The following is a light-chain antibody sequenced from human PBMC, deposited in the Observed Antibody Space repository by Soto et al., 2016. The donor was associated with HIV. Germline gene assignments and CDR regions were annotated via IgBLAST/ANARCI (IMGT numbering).Light chain of an antibody. CDR3: MQALQTPPYT. V-gene: IGKV2-28*01. Sequence: DIVMTQSPLSLSVTPGESASISCRSSQSLLHSSGYNYLDWYLQKPGQSPQLLIYLGSNRASGVPDRFSGSVSGTDFTLKISEVEAEDVGIYYCMQALQTPPYTFGQGTNWRSN. J-gene: IGKJ2*01. CDR2: LGS. CDR1: QSLLHSSGYNY.